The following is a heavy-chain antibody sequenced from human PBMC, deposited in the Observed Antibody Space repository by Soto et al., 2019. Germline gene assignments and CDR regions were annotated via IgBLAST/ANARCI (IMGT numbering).Heavy chain of an antibody. J-gene: IGHJ4*02. CDR3: AKDALWAGGYSAAYYFDV. CDR2: IIPMLGTT. CDR1: GDTFNNNA. Sequence: SVKVSCKASGDTFNNNAISWLRQAPGQGLEWMGVIIPMLGTTNYSHKFRDRVTFTADKSTNTAYMDLTSLGSEDSAVYYCAKDALWAGGYSAAYYFDVWGQGTLVTVSS. V-gene: IGHV1-69*10. D-gene: IGHD2-21*02.